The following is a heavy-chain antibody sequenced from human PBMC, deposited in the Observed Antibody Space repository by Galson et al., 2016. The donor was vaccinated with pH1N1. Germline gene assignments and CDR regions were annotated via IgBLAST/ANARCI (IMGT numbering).Heavy chain of an antibody. CDR1: GFTFSSYG. CDR3: AKSPLFDGDYVGMDV. J-gene: IGHJ6*02. Sequence: SGAEVKKPGESLRISCAASGFTFSSYGMHWVRQAPGKGLEWVAVISYDGSNKYYADSVKGRFTISRDKSKNTLYLQMNSLRAEDTAVYYCAKSPLFDGDYVGMDVWGQGTTVTVSS. V-gene: IGHV3-30*18. CDR2: ISYDGSNK. D-gene: IGHD4-17*01.